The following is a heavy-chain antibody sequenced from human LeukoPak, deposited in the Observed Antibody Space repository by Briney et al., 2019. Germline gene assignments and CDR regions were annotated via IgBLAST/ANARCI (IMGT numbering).Heavy chain of an antibody. CDR2: ISAYNGNT. D-gene: IGHD5-18*01. CDR3: ARVSRYSYGFGYAFDI. V-gene: IGHV1-18*01. CDR1: GYTFTNYG. J-gene: IGHJ3*02. Sequence: ASVKVSCKASGYTFTNYGISWVRQTPGQGLEWMGWISAYNGNTNYAQKLQGRVTMTTDTSTSTAYMELRSLRSDDTAVYYCARVSRYSYGFGYAFDIWGQGTMATVSS.